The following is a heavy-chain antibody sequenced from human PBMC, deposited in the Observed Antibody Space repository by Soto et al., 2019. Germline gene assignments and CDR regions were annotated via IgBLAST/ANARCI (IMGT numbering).Heavy chain of an antibody. Sequence: QVQLVESGGGVVQPGRSLRLSCAASGFTFSSYAMHWVRQAPGKGLEWVAVISYDGSNKYYADSVKGRFTISRDNSKNTLYLQMNSLRAEDTAVYYCARDPQPLVPAGWFDPWGQGTLVTVSS. CDR3: ARDPQPLVPAGWFDP. V-gene: IGHV3-30-3*01. J-gene: IGHJ5*02. CDR2: ISYDGSNK. D-gene: IGHD2-2*01. CDR1: GFTFSSYA.